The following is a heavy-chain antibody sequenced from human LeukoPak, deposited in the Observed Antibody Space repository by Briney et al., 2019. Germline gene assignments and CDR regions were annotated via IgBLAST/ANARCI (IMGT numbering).Heavy chain of an antibody. CDR3: ARGGRIFGVLTTAHYYGIDV. V-gene: IGHV1-69*13. D-gene: IGHD3-3*02. CDR1: GGTFTNSA. Sequence: ASVKVSCKASGGTFTNSAISWVRQAPGQGLEWMGGINPIFRTANYAQQFQDRVTIIADESTSTAYMELSLLKFEDTAVYYCARGGRIFGVLTTAHYYGIDVWGQGTTVTVSS. J-gene: IGHJ6*02. CDR2: INPIFRTA.